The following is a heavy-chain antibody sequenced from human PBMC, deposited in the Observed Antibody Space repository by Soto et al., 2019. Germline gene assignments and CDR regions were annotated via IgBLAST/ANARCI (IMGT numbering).Heavy chain of an antibody. CDR2: VNPSGGHT. V-gene: IGHV1-46*01. J-gene: IGHJ4*02. CDR1: GDTFTDYY. D-gene: IGHD2-21*02. Sequence: QVQLMKSGAEVKKPGASVKVSCKASGDTFTDYYIHWVRQAPGQGLEWMGTVNPSGGHTTYAQHFLGRVTITRHTSTSTLYMELTHLTSDDTAIYYCARGGHVVVVTAALDYWGQGTLVTVSS. CDR3: ARGGHVVVVTAALDY.